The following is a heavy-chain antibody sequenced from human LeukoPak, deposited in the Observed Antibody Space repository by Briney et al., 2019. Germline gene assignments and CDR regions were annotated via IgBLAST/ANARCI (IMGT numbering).Heavy chain of an antibody. CDR3: ARGLWDNDYGDYYYYYMDV. CDR2: ISSSSSTI. J-gene: IGHJ6*03. Sequence: GGSLRLSCAASGFTFSSYEMNWARQAPGKGLEWVSYISSSSSTIYYADSVKGRFTISRDNAKNSLYLQMNSLRAEDTAVYYCARGLWDNDYGDYYYYYMDVWGKGTTVTVSS. CDR1: GFTFSSYE. D-gene: IGHD4-17*01. V-gene: IGHV3-48*01.